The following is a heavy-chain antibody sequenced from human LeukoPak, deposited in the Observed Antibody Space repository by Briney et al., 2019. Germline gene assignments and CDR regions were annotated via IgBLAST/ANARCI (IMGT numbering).Heavy chain of an antibody. CDR1: GFSLSNYW. CDR3: VRDLDYYATDY. CDR2: IGKDGRGN. Sequence: PGGSLRLSCAASGFSLSNYWMRWVRQAPGKGREWVANIGKDGRGNHYVDSVRGRFTISRDNAKNSLYLQMDSLRVDDTGVYYCVRDLDYYATDYWGQGTLVTVSS. D-gene: IGHD3/OR15-3a*01. V-gene: IGHV3-7*01. J-gene: IGHJ4*02.